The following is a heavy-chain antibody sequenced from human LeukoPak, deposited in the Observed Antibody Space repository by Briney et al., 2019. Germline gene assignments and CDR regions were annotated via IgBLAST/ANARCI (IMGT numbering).Heavy chain of an antibody. CDR2: IYYSGST. D-gene: IGHD2-2*01. V-gene: IGHV4-39*01. CDR3: ARLSACSSTSCYSAGLDY. CDR1: GGSISSSSYY. J-gene: IGHJ4*02. Sequence: SETLSLTCTVSGGSISSSSYYWGWIRQPPGKGLEWIGSIYYSGSTYYNPSLKSRVTISVDTSKNQFSLKLSSVTAADTAVYYCARLSACSSTSCYSAGLDYWGQGTLVTVSS.